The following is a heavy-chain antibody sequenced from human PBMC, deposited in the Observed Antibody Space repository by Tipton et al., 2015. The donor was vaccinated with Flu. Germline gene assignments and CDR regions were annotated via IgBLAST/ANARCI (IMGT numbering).Heavy chain of an antibody. V-gene: IGHV4-39*01. CDR1: GGSISSSSYY. CDR3: ARAAVFTVTTSLYFDY. CDR2: IYYSGST. Sequence: TLSLTCTVSGGSISSSSYYWGWIRQPPGKGLEWIGSIYYSGSTYYNPSLKSRVTISVDTSKNQFSLKLSSVTAADTAVYYCARAAVFTVTTSLYFDYWGQGTLVTVSS. J-gene: IGHJ4*02. D-gene: IGHD4-17*01.